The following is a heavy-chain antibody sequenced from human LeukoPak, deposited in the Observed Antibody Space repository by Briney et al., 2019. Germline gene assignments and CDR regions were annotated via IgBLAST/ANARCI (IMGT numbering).Heavy chain of an antibody. J-gene: IGHJ4*02. Sequence: GGSLRLSCAVSGFTFDDYAMHWVRQAPGKGLEWVSGISWNSGSIGYADSVKGRFTISRDNAKNSLYLQMNSLRAEDTAVYYCAGEARIAVAFDYWGQGTLVTVSS. D-gene: IGHD6-19*01. CDR1: GFTFDDYA. V-gene: IGHV3-9*01. CDR3: AGEARIAVAFDY. CDR2: ISWNSGSI.